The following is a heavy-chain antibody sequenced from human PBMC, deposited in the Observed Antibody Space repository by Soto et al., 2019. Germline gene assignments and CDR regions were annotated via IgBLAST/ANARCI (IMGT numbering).Heavy chain of an antibody. CDR2: INHRRST. D-gene: IGHD1-26*01. Sequence: SETLSLTCAVYGGSFSDDYWSWIRQPPGKGLEWIGEINHRRSTNYNPSLKSRVTMSVDTSKNQLSLKLSSLTAADLAAYYCGRYCTVCGASIYYSDIAAIDVRGKATTVTVSS. V-gene: IGHV4-34*01. J-gene: IGHJ6*04. CDR1: GGSFSDDY. CDR3: GRYCTVCGASIYYSDIAAIDV.